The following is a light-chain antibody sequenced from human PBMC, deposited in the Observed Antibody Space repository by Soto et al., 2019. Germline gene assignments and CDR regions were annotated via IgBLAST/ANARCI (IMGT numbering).Light chain of an antibody. CDR2: ESI. V-gene: IGLV2-23*01. CDR3: CSYTGTSTWV. CDR1: SSDVAAYNF. J-gene: IGLJ3*02. Sequence: QSALTQPASVSGSPGQSITISCTGTSSDVAAYNFVSWYQQRPGKAPQLMIFESIKRPSGVSSRFSGSKSGNTASLTISGLQAEDEADYYCCSYTGTSTWVFGGGTKLTVL.